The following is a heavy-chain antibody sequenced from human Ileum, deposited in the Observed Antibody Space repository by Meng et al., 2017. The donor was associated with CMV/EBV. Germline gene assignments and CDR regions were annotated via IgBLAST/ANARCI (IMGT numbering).Heavy chain of an antibody. J-gene: IGHJ4*02. CDR3: ASHYDSSGFIDY. CDR1: GCPFSRLA. Sequence: RKASGCPFSRLAIHWVRQAPGRGFGLVGRIIPIFGSTTYAQKFQGRVTITTDESTSTAYMELSSLRYEDTAVYYCASHYDSSGFIDYWGQGTLVTVSS. CDR2: IIPIFGST. V-gene: IGHV1-69*05. D-gene: IGHD3-22*01.